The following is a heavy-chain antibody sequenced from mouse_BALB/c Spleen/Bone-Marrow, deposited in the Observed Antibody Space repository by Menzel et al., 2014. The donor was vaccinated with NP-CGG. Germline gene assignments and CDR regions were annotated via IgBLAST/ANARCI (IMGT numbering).Heavy chain of an antibody. V-gene: IGHV1-80*01. CDR2: IYPGDGDT. Sequence: QVQLKESGAELVRPGSSVKISCKASGYAFSSYRMIWVRQRPGQGLEWIGQIYPGDGDTNYNGKFKGKATLTADKSSSTAYMQLSSLTSEDSAVYFCARWITTVVAPYVMDYWGQGTSVTVSS. CDR3: ARWITTVVAPYVMDY. CDR1: GYAFSSYR. J-gene: IGHJ4*01. D-gene: IGHD1-1*01.